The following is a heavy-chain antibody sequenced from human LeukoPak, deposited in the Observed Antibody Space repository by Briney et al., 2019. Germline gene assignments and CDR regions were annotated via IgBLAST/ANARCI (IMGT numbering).Heavy chain of an antibody. CDR1: GGTFRSYA. V-gene: IGHV1-69*04. J-gene: IGHJ5*02. CDR3: ARDDYCSGGRCYGWFDP. Sequence: SVKVSCKASGGTFRSYALSWVRQAPGQGLEWMGRIIPIFGIANYAQKFQGRVTITADKSTSTAYMELSSLRSEDTAVHYCARDDYCSGGRCYGWFDPWGQGTLVTVSS. D-gene: IGHD2-15*01. CDR2: IIPIFGIA.